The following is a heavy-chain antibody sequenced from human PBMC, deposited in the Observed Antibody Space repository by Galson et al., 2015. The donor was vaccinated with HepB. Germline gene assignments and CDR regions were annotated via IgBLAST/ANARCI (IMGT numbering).Heavy chain of an antibody. CDR1: GFTFSSYG. D-gene: IGHD3-3*01. Sequence: SLRLSCAASGFTFSSYGMHWVRQAPGKGLEWVAVISYDGSNKYYADSVKGRFTISRDNSKNTLYLQMNSLRAEDTAVYYCAKDRGIFGVVITDRQPHYYYYGMDVWGQGTTVTVSS. CDR2: ISYDGSNK. J-gene: IGHJ6*02. V-gene: IGHV3-30*18. CDR3: AKDRGIFGVVITDRQPHYYYYGMDV.